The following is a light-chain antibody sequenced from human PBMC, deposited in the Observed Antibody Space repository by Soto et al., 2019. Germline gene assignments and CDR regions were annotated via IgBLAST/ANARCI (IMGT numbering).Light chain of an antibody. J-gene: IGLJ1*01. Sequence: QSALTQPASVSGSPGQSITISCTGTSSDVGTYNYVSWYQHHPGKAPKLIIYEVTNRPSGVSNRFSGSKSGYTASLTISGLQAEDEADYYCNSYTTGSTFVFGSGTKLTVL. V-gene: IGLV2-14*01. CDR1: SSDVGTYNY. CDR3: NSYTTGSTFV. CDR2: EVT.